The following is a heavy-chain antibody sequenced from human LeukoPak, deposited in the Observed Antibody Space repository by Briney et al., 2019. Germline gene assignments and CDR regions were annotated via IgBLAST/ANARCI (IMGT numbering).Heavy chain of an antibody. CDR2: FYYSGST. Sequence: AETLSLTCTVSGGSISSYYWSWIRQPPGKGLEWIGYFYYSGSTNYNPSLKSRVTISVDTSKNQFSLKLSSVTAADTAVYYCARGEELLSYWGQGTLVTVSS. CDR3: ARGEELLSY. J-gene: IGHJ4*02. CDR1: GGSISSYY. D-gene: IGHD3-10*01. V-gene: IGHV4-59*01.